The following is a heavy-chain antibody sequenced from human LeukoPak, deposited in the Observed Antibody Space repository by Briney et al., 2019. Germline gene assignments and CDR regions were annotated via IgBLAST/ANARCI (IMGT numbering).Heavy chain of an antibody. D-gene: IGHD2-2*01. CDR2: IYYSGST. CDR1: GDSIRSYY. J-gene: IGHJ4*02. V-gene: IGHV4-59*12. CDR3: ASHCSSTSCLRVLPFY. Sequence: PSETLSLTCTVSGDSIRSYYWSWVRQPPGKGLEWIGYIYYSGSTNYSPSLKSRVTISVDTSKNQFSLKLSSVAAADTAVYYCASHCSSTSCLRVLPFYWGQGTLVTVSS.